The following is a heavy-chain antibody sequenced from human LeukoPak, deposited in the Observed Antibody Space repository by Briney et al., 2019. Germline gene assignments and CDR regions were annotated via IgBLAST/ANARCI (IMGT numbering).Heavy chain of an antibody. D-gene: IGHD3-22*01. CDR3: TTARGYYDSSGLYYFDY. V-gene: IGHV3-15*01. Sequence: GGSLRLSCAASGFTFGNAWMSWVRQAPGKGLEWVGRIKSKTDGGTTDYAAPVKGRFTISRDDSKNTLYLQMNSLKTEDTAVYYCTTARGYYDSSGLYYFDYWGQGTLVTVSS. CDR2: IKSKTDGGTT. CDR1: GFTFGNAW. J-gene: IGHJ4*02.